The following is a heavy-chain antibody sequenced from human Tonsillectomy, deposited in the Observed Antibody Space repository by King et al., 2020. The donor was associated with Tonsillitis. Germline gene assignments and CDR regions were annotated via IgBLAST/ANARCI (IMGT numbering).Heavy chain of an antibody. V-gene: IGHV3-74*01. CDR2: INSDGSST. CDR1: GFTFSSYW. J-gene: IGHJ6*02. CDR3: ALVGDYSNYVSPYYYYYGMDV. Sequence: VQLVESGGGLVQPGGSLRLSCAASGFTFSSYWMHWVRQAPGKGLVWVSRINSDGSSTSYADSVKGRFTISRDNAKNTLYLQMNSLRAEDTAVYYCALVGDYSNYVSPYYYYYGMDVWGQGTTVTVSS. D-gene: IGHD4-11*01.